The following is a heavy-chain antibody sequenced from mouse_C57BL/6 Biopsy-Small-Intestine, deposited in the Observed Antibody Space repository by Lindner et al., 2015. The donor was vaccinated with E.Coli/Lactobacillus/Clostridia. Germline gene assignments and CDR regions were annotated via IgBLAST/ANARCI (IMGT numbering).Heavy chain of an antibody. CDR3: ALVANYAMDY. Sequence: VQLQESGPGLVKPSQTVFLTCTVTGISIATGNYRWSWIRQFPGNKLEWIGYIYYSGTITYNPSLTSRTTITRDTPKNQFFLEMNSLTAEDTATYYCALVANYAMDYWGQGTSVTVSS. CDR2: IYYSGTI. V-gene: IGHV3-5*01. CDR1: GISIATGNYR. D-gene: IGHD1-1*01. J-gene: IGHJ4*01.